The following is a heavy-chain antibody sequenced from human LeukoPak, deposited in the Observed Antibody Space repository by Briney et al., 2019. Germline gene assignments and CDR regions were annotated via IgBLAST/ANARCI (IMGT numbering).Heavy chain of an antibody. D-gene: IGHD6-13*01. CDR3: ARAAAHAPAHFDY. CDR2: IYYSGST. CDR1: GGSISNHY. V-gene: IGHV4-59*11. Sequence: SETLSLTCTVSGGSISNHYWSWIRQPPGKGLEWIGYIYYSGSTNYNPSLKSRVTISVDTSKNQFSLKLSSVTAADTAVYYCARAAAHAPAHFDYWGQGTLVTVSS. J-gene: IGHJ4*02.